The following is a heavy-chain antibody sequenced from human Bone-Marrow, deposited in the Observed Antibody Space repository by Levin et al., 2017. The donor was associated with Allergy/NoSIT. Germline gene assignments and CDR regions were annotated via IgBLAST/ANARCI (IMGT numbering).Heavy chain of an antibody. V-gene: IGHV3-30*14. CDR2: VSYDGSDK. J-gene: IGHJ4*02. CDR3: ARDRVRPLGYCSSSTCLTIDY. CDR1: GFTFSDYA. Sequence: PAGGSLRLSCVASGFTFSDYAMHWVRQAPGKGLEWLAFVSYDGSDKDYADSVKGHFTISRDNSNSMRYLQMISLRPEDTARYYCARDRVRPLGYCSSSTCLTIDYWGQGTLVTVSS. D-gene: IGHD2-15*01.